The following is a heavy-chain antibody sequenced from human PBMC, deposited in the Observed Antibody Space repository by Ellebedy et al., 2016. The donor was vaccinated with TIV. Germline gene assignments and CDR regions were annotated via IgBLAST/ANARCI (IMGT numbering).Heavy chain of an antibody. Sequence: GGSLRLXCAAFGFTFSSYGMHWVRQAPGKGLEWVAVIWYDGSNKYYADSVKGRFTISRDNSKNTLYLQMNSLRAEDTAVYYCASWGYYDSSGYNAPTDYWGQGTLVTVSS. V-gene: IGHV3-33*01. J-gene: IGHJ4*02. CDR3: ASWGYYDSSGYNAPTDY. D-gene: IGHD3-22*01. CDR1: GFTFSSYG. CDR2: IWYDGSNK.